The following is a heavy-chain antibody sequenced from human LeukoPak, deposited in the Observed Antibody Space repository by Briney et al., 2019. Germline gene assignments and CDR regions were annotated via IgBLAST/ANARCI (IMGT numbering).Heavy chain of an antibody. CDR3: AREISTVTTLWRGCYMDV. V-gene: IGHV4-39*02. D-gene: IGHD4-17*01. J-gene: IGHJ6*03. Sequence: TSETLSLTCTVTGGSVTSSYYWGWIRQPPGKGLEYIGIIYYTGITYYNPSLKSRVTISVDTSNNQFSLKLTSVTASDTAVYYCAREISTVTTLWRGCYMDVWGKGTTVTISS. CDR1: GGSVTSSYY. CDR2: IYYTGIT.